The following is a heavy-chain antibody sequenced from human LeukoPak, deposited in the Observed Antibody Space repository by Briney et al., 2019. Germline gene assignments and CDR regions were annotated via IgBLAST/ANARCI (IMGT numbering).Heavy chain of an antibody. V-gene: IGHV3-74*01. CDR3: ARDSSSWYALGY. CDR1: GYTFSSFW. CDR2: IDSDGSGT. J-gene: IGHJ4*02. D-gene: IGHD6-13*01. Sequence: GGSLRLSCAASGYTFSSFWIHWVRQAPGKGLEWVARIDSDGSGTRYADSVKGRFTISRDNSKNTLYLQMNSLRAEDTAVYYCARDSSSWYALGYWGQGTLVTVSS.